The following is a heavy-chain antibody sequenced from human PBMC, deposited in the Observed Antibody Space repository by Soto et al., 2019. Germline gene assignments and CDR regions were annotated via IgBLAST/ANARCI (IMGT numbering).Heavy chain of an antibody. V-gene: IGHV3-7*03. Sequence: SLRLSCAASGFTFSSYWMSWVRQAPGKGLEWVANIKQDGSEKYYVDSVKGRFTISRDNAKNSLYLQMNSLRAEDTAVYYCAREFNDFWSGYHYYYYYGMDVWGQGTTVTVSS. J-gene: IGHJ6*02. CDR2: IKQDGSEK. D-gene: IGHD3-3*01. CDR3: AREFNDFWSGYHYYYYYGMDV. CDR1: GFTFSSYW.